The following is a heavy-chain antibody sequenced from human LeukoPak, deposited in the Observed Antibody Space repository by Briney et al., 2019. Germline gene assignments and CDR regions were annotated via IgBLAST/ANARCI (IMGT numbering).Heavy chain of an antibody. D-gene: IGHD3-22*01. Sequence: ASVKVSCKASGYTFTSYAMHWVRQAPGQGLEWMGWISAYNGNTNYAQKLQGRVTMTTDTSTSTAYMELRSLRSDDTAVYYCARAYYYDSSGSLDYWGQGTLVTVSS. J-gene: IGHJ4*02. CDR1: GYTFTSYA. V-gene: IGHV1-18*01. CDR3: ARAYYYDSSGSLDY. CDR2: ISAYNGNT.